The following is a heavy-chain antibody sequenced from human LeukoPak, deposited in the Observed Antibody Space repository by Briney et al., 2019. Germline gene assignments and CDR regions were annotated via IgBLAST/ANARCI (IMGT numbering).Heavy chain of an antibody. V-gene: IGHV3-53*01. CDR2: IYSGGST. CDR1: GLTVSKNY. Sequence: PGGSLRLSCAASGLTVSKNYMSWVRQAPGKGLESVSVIYSGGSTYYADSVRGRFIISRDNSKNTLYLQMNSLRVEDTAVYYCTRLIVGATWGAFDIWGQGTMVTVSS. J-gene: IGHJ3*02. D-gene: IGHD1-26*01. CDR3: TRLIVGATWGAFDI.